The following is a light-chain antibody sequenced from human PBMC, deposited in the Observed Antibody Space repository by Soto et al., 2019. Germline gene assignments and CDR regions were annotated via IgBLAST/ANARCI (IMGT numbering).Light chain of an antibody. J-gene: IGKJ5*01. CDR1: QSVSSSY. CDR2: DAS. CDR3: QQYGSSPIT. V-gene: IGKV3D-20*01. Sequence: EIILTHSPSTLSLSPLERATLSCGASQSVSSSYVAWYQHRPGLAPRLLIHDASSRATGIPDRFSGTKSGTDFTLTIRRLEPEDAAVYYCQQYGSSPITFGQGTRLEIK.